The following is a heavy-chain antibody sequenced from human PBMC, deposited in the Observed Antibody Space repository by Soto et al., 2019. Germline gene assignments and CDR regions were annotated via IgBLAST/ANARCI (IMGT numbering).Heavy chain of an antibody. CDR2: ISGSGGST. J-gene: IGHJ6*02. V-gene: IGHV3-23*01. D-gene: IGHD4-17*01. CDR1: GFTFSSYA. CDR3: AKTPRGGTVSIGFGDYVDYYYYGMDV. Sequence: PGGPLRLSCAASGFTFSSYAMSWVRQAPGKGLEWVSAISGSGGSTYYADSVKGRFTISRDNSKNTLYLQMNSLRAEDTAVYYCAKTPRGGTVSIGFGDYVDYYYYGMDVWGQGTTVTVSS.